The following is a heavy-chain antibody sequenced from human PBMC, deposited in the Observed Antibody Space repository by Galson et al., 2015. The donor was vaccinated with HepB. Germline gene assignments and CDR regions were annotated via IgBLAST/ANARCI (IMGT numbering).Heavy chain of an antibody. CDR1: GFIFSDTY. CDR3: VRMGGYSGYDPFYFDN. D-gene: IGHD5-12*01. V-gene: IGHV3-11*06. J-gene: IGHJ4*02. Sequence: SLRLSCAVSGFIFSDTYMSWVRQAPGKGLEWISYIGNSPFNTNYTDSVKGRFTISRDNAKNSVSLQMNSLRAEDTAVYYCVRMGGYSGYDPFYFDNWGQGTLVTVSS. CDR2: IGNSPFNT.